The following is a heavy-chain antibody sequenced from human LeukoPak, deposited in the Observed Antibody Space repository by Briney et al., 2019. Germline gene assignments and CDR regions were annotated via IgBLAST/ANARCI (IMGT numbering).Heavy chain of an antibody. CDR1: GFTLSSYW. Sequence: PGGSLRLSCAASGFTLSSYWMSWVRQAPGKGLEWVANIKQDGSEKYYVDSVKGRFTISRDNGKNSLYLQMNSLRAEDTAVYYCAKDGGNWYDSEVNYLMRSYMDVWGKGTTVTVSS. CDR3: AKDGGNWYDSEVNYLMRSYMDV. V-gene: IGHV3-7*01. CDR2: IKQDGSEK. J-gene: IGHJ6*03. D-gene: IGHD3-16*01.